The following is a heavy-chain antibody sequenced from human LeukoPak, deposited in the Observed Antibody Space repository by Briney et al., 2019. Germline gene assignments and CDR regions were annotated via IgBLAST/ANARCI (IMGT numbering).Heavy chain of an antibody. D-gene: IGHD3-16*01. J-gene: IGHJ4*02. CDR3: ARGSSWGSYDY. CDR2: INHSGST. CDR1: GGSFSGYY. V-gene: IGHV4-34*01. Sequence: PSETLSLTCAVYGGSFSGYYWSWIRQPPGKGLEWIGEINHSGSTNYNPSLKSRVTISVDTSKNQFSLKLSSVTAADTAVYYCARGSSWGSYDYWGQGTLVTVSS.